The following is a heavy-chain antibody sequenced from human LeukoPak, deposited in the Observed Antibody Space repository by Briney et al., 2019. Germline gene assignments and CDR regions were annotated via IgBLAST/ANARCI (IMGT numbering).Heavy chain of an antibody. D-gene: IGHD3-22*01. CDR2: ISGSGRNT. V-gene: IGHV3-23*01. CDR1: GFAFSSYT. Sequence: GGSLRLSCAASGFAFSSYTMNWVRQAPVKGLEWVATISGSGRNTYYADSVKGRFAISRDNSKNTLYPQMTSLRAEDTAVYYCVTNYYDSSSYHPDFDYWGQGALVTVSS. CDR3: VTNYYDSSSYHPDFDY. J-gene: IGHJ4*02.